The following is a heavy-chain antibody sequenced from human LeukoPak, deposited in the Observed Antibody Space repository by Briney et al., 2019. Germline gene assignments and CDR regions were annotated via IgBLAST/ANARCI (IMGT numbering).Heavy chain of an antibody. CDR1: GFTFRSYG. V-gene: IGHV3-30*18. CDR2: ISYDGSNK. D-gene: IGHD1-26*01. CDR3: AKDRVAGSYQEGYFDY. J-gene: IGHJ4*02. Sequence: GKSLRLPCEASGFTFRSYGMHWVRQDPGKGLEWVAVISYDGSNKYYADSVKGRFTISRDNSKNTLYLQMNSLRAEDTAVYYCAKDRVAGSYQEGYFDYWGQGTPVTVSS.